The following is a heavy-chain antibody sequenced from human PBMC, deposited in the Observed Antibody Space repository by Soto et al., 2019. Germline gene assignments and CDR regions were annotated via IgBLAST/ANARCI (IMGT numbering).Heavy chain of an antibody. CDR3: ARDEIQIWSYVGSFDY. D-gene: IGHD5-18*01. Sequence: GGSLRLSCAASGFTFSSYTMNWFRQAPGKGLEWVSSISSSSSYIYYADSVKGRFTISRDNAKNSLYLQMDSLGVEDTAVYYCARDEIQIWSYVGSFDYWGQGTLVTVSS. J-gene: IGHJ4*02. CDR1: GFTFSSYT. CDR2: ISSSSSYI. V-gene: IGHV3-21*01.